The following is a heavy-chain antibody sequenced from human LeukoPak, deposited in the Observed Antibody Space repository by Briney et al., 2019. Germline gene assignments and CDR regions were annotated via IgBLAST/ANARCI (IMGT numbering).Heavy chain of an antibody. J-gene: IGHJ6*03. CDR2: IYYSGST. CDR3: ARIGYCSSTSCDMDV. CDR1: GGSISSSSYY. D-gene: IGHD2-2*03. V-gene: IGHV4-39*01. Sequence: SETLSLTCTVSGGSISSSSYYWGWIRQPPGKGLEWIGSIYYSGSTYYNPSLKSRVTISVDTSKNQFSLKLSSVTAADTAVYYCARIGYCSSTSCDMDVWGKGTTVTVSS.